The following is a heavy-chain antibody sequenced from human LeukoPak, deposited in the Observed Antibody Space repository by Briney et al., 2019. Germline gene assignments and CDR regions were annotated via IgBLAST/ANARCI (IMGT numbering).Heavy chain of an antibody. CDR2: TYYSGST. J-gene: IGHJ3*02. CDR3: ARSAVVIISPGAFDI. V-gene: IGHV4-59*01. Sequence: SETLSLTCTVSGGSISSYYRSLIRQPPGKGLEWIGYTYYSGSTNYNPSLKSRVTISVDTSKNQFSLKLSSVTAADTAVYYCARSAVVIISPGAFDIWGQGTMVTVSS. CDR1: GGSISSYY. D-gene: IGHD3-3*01.